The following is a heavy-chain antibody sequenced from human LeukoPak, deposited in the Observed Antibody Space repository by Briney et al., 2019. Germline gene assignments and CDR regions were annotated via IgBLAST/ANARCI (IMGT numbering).Heavy chain of an antibody. CDR1: GFTVSNNY. V-gene: IGHV3-53*01. CDR2: SYSGGNT. J-gene: IGHJ4*02. D-gene: IGHD3-22*01. Sequence: GGSLRLSCAASGFTVSNNYMSWVRQAPGRGLEWVSLSYSGGNTYYAVSVRGRFSISRDNSKNTLYLQMNSLRAEDTAIYYCAVYSSLDYWSQGTLVTVSS. CDR3: AVYSSLDY.